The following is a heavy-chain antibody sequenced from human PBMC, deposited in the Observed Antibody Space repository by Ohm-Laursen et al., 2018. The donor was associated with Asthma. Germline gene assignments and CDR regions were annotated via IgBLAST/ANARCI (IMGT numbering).Heavy chain of an antibody. Sequence: SLRLSCAASGFTFSSYAMSWVRQAPGKGLEWVSTISATGGSTYYVDSVKGRFTISRDDSKNTLFLQLNSLRAEDTAVYYCAKVIDLSAWRLYFDSWGQGTLVTVSS. D-gene: IGHD6-19*01. V-gene: IGHV3-23*01. CDR2: ISATGGST. CDR3: AKVIDLSAWRLYFDS. J-gene: IGHJ4*02. CDR1: GFTFSSYA.